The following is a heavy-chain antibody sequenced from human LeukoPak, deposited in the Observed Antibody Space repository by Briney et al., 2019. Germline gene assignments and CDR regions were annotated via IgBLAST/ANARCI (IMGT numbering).Heavy chain of an antibody. J-gene: IGHJ4*02. Sequence: PSETLSLTCTVSGDSIRNHYWSWIRQPPGKGLECIGVIHYSGSTNYNPSVKSRVTISVDTSKNQFSLKLSSVTAADTAVYYCARAPPYYYDSSGYYGYGYWGQGTLVTVSS. CDR3: ARAPPYYYDSSGYYGYGY. CDR1: GDSIRNHY. V-gene: IGHV4-59*11. CDR2: IHYSGST. D-gene: IGHD3-22*01.